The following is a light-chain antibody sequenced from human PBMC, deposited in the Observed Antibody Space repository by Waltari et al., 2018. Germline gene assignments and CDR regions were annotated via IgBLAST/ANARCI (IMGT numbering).Light chain of an antibody. CDR3: CSYAGNCTVV. CDR1: SSDVGSYAL. Sequence: QSALTQPASVSGSPGQSITISCTGTSSDVGSYALVPWYQQHPGKAPKLIIYEVNKRPSGVSHRFSGSRSGNTASLTISGLQAEDEADYHCCSYAGNCTVVFGGGTKLTVL. J-gene: IGLJ2*01. CDR2: EVN. V-gene: IGLV2-23*02.